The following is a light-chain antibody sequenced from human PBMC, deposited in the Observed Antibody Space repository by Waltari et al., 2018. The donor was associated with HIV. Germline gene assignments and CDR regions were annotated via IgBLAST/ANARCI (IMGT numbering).Light chain of an antibody. Sequence: VLTHSPATLSVSPGERAILSCRASQSVSRHLAWYQQKSGQAPRLLIYEISTRAAGTPGRFNGSGSGTDFTLTITDVEPADVAVYYCQQRGTWPQVTFGGGTRVEI. J-gene: IGKJ4*01. CDR3: QQRGTWPQVT. CDR1: QSVSRH. CDR2: EIS. V-gene: IGKV3-11*01.